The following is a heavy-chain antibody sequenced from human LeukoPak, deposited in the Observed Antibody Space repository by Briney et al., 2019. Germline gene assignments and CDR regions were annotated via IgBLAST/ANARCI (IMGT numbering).Heavy chain of an antibody. CDR2: MNPNSGNT. CDR3: ARAVMGRWLRFQVETYYYYYMDV. Sequence: ASVKVSCKASGYTFTSYDINWVRQATGQGLEWMGWMNPNSGNTGYSHKFQGRVTMTRNTSISTAYMELSSLRSEDTVVYYCARAVMGRWLRFQVETYYYYYMDVWGKGTTVTVSS. D-gene: IGHD5-12*01. CDR1: GYTFTSYD. V-gene: IGHV1-8*01. J-gene: IGHJ6*03.